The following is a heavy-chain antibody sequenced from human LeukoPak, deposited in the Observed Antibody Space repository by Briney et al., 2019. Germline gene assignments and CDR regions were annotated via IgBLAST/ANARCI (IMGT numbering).Heavy chain of an antibody. D-gene: IGHD6-25*01. CDR1: GFPFSSYG. CDR2: LVYDARS. J-gene: IGHJ4*02. Sequence: GGSLRLSCAASGFPFSSYGMHWVRQAPGKGLEWVARLVYDARSDYANSVKGRFSISRDDSKNTLFLDMSNLRVEDTALYYCARDLGAAFDFWGQGVLVTVSS. CDR3: ARDLGAAFDF. V-gene: IGHV3-33*01.